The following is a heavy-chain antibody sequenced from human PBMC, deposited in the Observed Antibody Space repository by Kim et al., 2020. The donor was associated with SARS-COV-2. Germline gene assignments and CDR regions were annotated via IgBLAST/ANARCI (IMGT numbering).Heavy chain of an antibody. D-gene: IGHD3-16*01. Sequence: GGSLRLSCAVSGFVLAPYSMHWVRQAPGKGPVWVSRINSDGTGTMYADSVKGRFTISRDNAGNILYLEMRSLTVDDTGVYFCARDDVWGTIDVWGQGTAVIVS. CDR2: INSDGTGT. J-gene: IGHJ6*02. CDR3: ARDDVWGTIDV. CDR1: GFVLAPYS. V-gene: IGHV3-74*03.